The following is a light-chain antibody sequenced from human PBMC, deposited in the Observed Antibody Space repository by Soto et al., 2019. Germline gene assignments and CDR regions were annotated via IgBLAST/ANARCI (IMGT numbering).Light chain of an antibody. Sequence: EIVLTQSPGTLSLSPGERATVSCRASQSVSSSYLAWYQQKPGQAPRLLVYGASSRATGIPDRFSGSGSGTDFTLTISRLEPEDFAVYYCQQYGSSRTFGQRTKVDIK. CDR1: QSVSSSY. CDR3: QQYGSSRT. J-gene: IGKJ1*01. V-gene: IGKV3-20*01. CDR2: GAS.